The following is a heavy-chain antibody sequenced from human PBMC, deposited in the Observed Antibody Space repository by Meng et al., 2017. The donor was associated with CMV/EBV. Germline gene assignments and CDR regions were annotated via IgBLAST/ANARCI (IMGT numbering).Heavy chain of an antibody. V-gene: IGHV1-8*03. CDR2: MNPYSGNT. J-gene: IGHJ5*01. Sequence: ASVKVSCKASGYTFTDYDVNWVRQAAGQGLEWMGWMNPYSGNTGHAQKFQGRVTVTRNTSISTAYMELSSLRSEDTAVYYCARDLTGSTRGGRFDSWGQGTLVTVSS. CDR1: GYTFTDYD. D-gene: IGHD1-7*01. CDR3: ARDLTGSTRGGRFDS.